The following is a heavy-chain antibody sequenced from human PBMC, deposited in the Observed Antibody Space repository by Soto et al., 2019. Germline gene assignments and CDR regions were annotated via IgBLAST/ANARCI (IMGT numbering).Heavy chain of an antibody. J-gene: IGHJ3*02. CDR2: ISGSGGST. CDR1: GFTFSSYA. D-gene: IGHD6-13*01. V-gene: IGHV3-23*01. Sequence: PGGSLRLSCAASGFTFSSYAMSWVRQAPGKGLEWVSAISGSGGSTYYADSVKGRFTISRDNSKNTLYLQMNSLRAEDTAVYYCAKDLNSSSWFYKAFDIWGQGTMVTVSS. CDR3: AKDLNSSSWFYKAFDI.